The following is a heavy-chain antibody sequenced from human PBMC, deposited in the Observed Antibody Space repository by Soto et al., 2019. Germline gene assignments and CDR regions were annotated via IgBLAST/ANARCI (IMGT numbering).Heavy chain of an antibody. J-gene: IGHJ4*02. CDR1: GGSFSCYY. CDR2: INHSGST. Sequence: PSETLSLTCAVYGGSFSCYYWSWIRQPPGKGLEWIGEINHSGSTNYNPSLKSRVTISVDTSKNQFSLKLSSVTAADTAVYYCARHGSNWGQGTLVTVSS. CDR3: ARHGSN. V-gene: IGHV4-34*01.